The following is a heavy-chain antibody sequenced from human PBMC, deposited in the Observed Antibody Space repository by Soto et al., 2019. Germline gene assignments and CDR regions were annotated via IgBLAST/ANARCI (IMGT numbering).Heavy chain of an antibody. CDR1: GGSFSGYY. J-gene: IGHJ4*02. Sequence: PSETLSLTCAVYGGSFSGYYWSWIRQPPGKGLEWIGEINHTGSTNYSPSLKSRVTISIDTSKNQFSLKLNSVTAADTAVYYCAREMWYYGDYVRSFDYWGQGTLVTVSS. V-gene: IGHV4-34*01. CDR3: AREMWYYGDYVRSFDY. CDR2: INHTGST. D-gene: IGHD4-17*01.